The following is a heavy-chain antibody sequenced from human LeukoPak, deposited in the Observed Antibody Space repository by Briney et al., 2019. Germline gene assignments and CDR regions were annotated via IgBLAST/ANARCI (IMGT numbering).Heavy chain of an antibody. CDR1: GFTFSSYE. Sequence: GSLRLSCAASGFTFSSYEMNWVRRAPGKGLKWVSYISSSGSTIYYADSVKGRFTISRDNAKNSLYLQMNSLRAEDTAVYYCAELGITMIGGVWGKGTTVTISS. D-gene: IGHD3-10*02. V-gene: IGHV3-48*03. J-gene: IGHJ6*04. CDR3: AELGITMIGGV. CDR2: ISSSGSTI.